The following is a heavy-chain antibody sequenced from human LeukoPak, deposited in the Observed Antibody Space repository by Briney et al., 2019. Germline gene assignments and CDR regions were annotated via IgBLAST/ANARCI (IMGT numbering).Heavy chain of an antibody. D-gene: IGHD6-13*01. Sequence: GSLRLSCAASGFTFTAYWMGWVRQAPGKGLEWVANIKQDGSEQYYVDSVKGRFTISRDNAKNSLSLQMNSLRAEDTAVYYCARGGSWYSNWFDPWGQGTLVTVSS. CDR3: ARGGSWYSNWFDP. V-gene: IGHV3-7*01. J-gene: IGHJ5*02. CDR2: IKQDGSEQ. CDR1: GFTFTAYW.